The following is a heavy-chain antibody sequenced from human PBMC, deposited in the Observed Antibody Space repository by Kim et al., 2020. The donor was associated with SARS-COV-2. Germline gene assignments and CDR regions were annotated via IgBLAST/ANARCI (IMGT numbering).Heavy chain of an antibody. CDR3: ARDLSEMATIYHYGMDV. V-gene: IGHV3-48*04. CDR2: ISSSSSTI. J-gene: IGHJ6*02. Sequence: GGSLRLSCAASGFTFSSYSMNWVRQAPGKGLEWVSYISSSSSTIYYADSVKGRFTISRDNAKNSLYLQMNSLRAEDTAVYYCARDLSEMATIYHYGMDVWGQGTTVTVSS. D-gene: IGHD5-12*01. CDR1: GFTFSSYS.